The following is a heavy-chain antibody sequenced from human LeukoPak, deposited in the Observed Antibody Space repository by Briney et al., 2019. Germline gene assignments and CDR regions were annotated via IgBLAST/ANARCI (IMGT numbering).Heavy chain of an antibody. CDR2: IIPIFGTA. CDR3: ASLPARYCSSTSCYDFDY. CDR1: GGTFSSYA. Sequence: SVKVSCKASGGTFSSYAISWVRQTPGQGLEWMGGIIPIFGTANYAQKFQGRVTITADESTSTAYMELSSLRSEDTAVYYCASLPARYCSSTSCYDFDYWGQGTLVTVSS. J-gene: IGHJ4*02. D-gene: IGHD2-2*01. V-gene: IGHV1-69*01.